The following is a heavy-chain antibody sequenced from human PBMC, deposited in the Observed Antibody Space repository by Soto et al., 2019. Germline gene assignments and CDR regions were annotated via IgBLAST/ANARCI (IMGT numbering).Heavy chain of an antibody. CDR3: ARVGGRGWYYSFDY. Sequence: QVQLVQSGAEVKKPGASVKVSCKASGYTFTSYYMHWVRQAPGQGLERMGIINPSGGSTSYAQKFQGSVTLSRDPFNSTVYRELRSLRYEDTAVYYCARVGGRGWYYSFDYRGQGTLVTVSS. V-gene: IGHV1-46*01. CDR1: GYTFTSYY. D-gene: IGHD6-19*01. J-gene: IGHJ4*02. CDR2: INPSGGST.